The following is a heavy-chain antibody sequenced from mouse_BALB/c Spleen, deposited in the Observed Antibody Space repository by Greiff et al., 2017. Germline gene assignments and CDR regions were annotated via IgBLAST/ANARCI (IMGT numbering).Heavy chain of an antibody. CDR1: GFNIKDTY. CDR2: IDPANGNT. D-gene: IGHD1-2*01. Sequence: EVQLQQSGAELVKPGASVKLSCTASGFNIKDTYMHWVKQRPEQGLEWIGRIDPANGNTKYDPKFQGKATITADTSSNTAYLQLSSLTSEDTAVYYCARGHDYGYIYYAMDYWGQGTSVTVSS. V-gene: IGHV14-3*02. J-gene: IGHJ4*01. CDR3: ARGHDYGYIYYAMDY.